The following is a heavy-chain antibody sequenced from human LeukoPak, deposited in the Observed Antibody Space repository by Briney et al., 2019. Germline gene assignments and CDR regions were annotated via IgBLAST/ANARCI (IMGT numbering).Heavy chain of an antibody. D-gene: IGHD2-8*01. CDR3: AREAYCTNGVCYFDY. J-gene: IGHJ4*02. CDR1: GFTFSSYS. Sequence: PGGSLRLSCAASGFTFSSYSMNWVRQAPGKGVEWVSYISSSSSTIYYADSVKGRFTISRDNAKNSLYLQMNSLRAEDTAVYYCAREAYCTNGVCYFDYWGQGTLVTVSS. CDR2: ISSSSSTI. V-gene: IGHV3-48*01.